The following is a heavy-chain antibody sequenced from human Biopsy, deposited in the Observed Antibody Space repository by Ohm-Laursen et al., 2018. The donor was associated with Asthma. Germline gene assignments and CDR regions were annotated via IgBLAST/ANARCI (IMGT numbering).Heavy chain of an antibody. CDR3: AREGVAGTHIED. D-gene: IGHD6-19*01. J-gene: IGHJ4*02. CDR1: RFTYE. Sequence: SLRLSCAASRFTYEMHWVRQAPGKGLEWVAVISYDGSSIYYADSVKGRFTISRDNSKNTLSLQMNSLTAKDTAVYYCAREGVAGTHIEDWGQGTLVTVSS. V-gene: IGHV3-30-3*01. CDR2: ISYDGSSI.